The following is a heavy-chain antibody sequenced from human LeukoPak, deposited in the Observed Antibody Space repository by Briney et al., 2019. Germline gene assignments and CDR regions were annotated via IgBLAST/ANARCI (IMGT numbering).Heavy chain of an antibody. CDR1: GGSISNSNW. CDR2: IYHSGST. V-gene: IGHV4-4*02. J-gene: IGHJ4*02. Sequence: SETLSLTCAVSGGSISNSNWWSWVRQPPGKGLEWIGEIYHSGSTNYNPSLKSRVTISVDKSKNQFSLKLSSVTAADTAVYYCASRYCSGGSCYSAYWGQGTLVTVSS. CDR3: ASRYCSGGSCYSAY. D-gene: IGHD2-15*01.